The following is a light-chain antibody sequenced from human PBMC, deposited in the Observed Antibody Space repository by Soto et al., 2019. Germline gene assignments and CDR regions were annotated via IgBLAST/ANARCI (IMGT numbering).Light chain of an antibody. CDR3: QQCNTFLT. Sequence: DIQLTQSPSTLSASAGDRVTIXXRASQSISSGLAGYQQKPGKAPQXLIYDVSSLESGVPSRFSGSGSGTEFTLTISSLQPDDFATYYCQQCNTFLTFGQGTKVDIK. V-gene: IGKV1-5*01. CDR1: QSISSG. J-gene: IGKJ1*01. CDR2: DVS.